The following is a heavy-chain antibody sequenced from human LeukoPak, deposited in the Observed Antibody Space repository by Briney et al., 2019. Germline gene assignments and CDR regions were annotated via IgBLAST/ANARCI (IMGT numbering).Heavy chain of an antibody. J-gene: IGHJ4*02. D-gene: IGHD6-19*01. CDR3: AIAVAANGAFDY. Sequence: GGSLRLSCAASGFTFSSYAMSWVRQAPGKGLEWVSAISGSGGSTYYADSVKGRFTISRDNAKNSLYLQMNSLTDEDTAVYYCAIAVAANGAFDYWGQGTLVTVSS. CDR1: GFTFSSYA. CDR2: ISGSGGST. V-gene: IGHV3-23*01.